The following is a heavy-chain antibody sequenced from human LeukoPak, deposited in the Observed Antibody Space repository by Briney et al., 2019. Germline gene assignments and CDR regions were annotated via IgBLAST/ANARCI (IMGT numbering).Heavy chain of an antibody. CDR2: ISYDGSNK. Sequence: PGGSLRLSCAASGFTFSSYAMHWVRQAPGKGLEWVAVISYDGSNKYYADSVKGRFTISRDNSKNTLYLQMNSLRAEDTAVYYCARGHPRYSSTRLDYWGQGTLVTVSS. V-gene: IGHV3-30*01. J-gene: IGHJ4*02. CDR1: GFTFSSYA. CDR3: ARGHPRYSSTRLDY. D-gene: IGHD6-13*01.